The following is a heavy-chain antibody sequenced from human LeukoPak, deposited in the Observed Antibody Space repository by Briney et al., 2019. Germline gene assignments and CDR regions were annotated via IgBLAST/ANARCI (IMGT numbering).Heavy chain of an antibody. Sequence: PSETLSLTXTVSGGSISSYYWSWIRQPPGKGLEWIGYIYYSGSTNYNPSLKSRVTISVDTSKNQFSLKLSSVTAADTAVYYCARGKYSYGYVAYWGQGTLVTVSS. J-gene: IGHJ4*02. D-gene: IGHD5-18*01. CDR3: ARGKYSYGYVAY. CDR1: GGSISSYY. V-gene: IGHV4-59*01. CDR2: IYYSGST.